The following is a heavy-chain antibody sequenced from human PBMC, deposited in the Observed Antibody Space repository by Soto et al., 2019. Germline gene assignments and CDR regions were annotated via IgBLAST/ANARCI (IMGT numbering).Heavy chain of an antibody. CDR1: GYTFTSYG. D-gene: IGHD3-16*01. Sequence: ASVKVSCKASGYTFTSYGISWVRQAPGQGLEWMGWISAYNGNTNYAQKLQGRVTMTTDTSTSTAYMELRSLRSDDTAVYYCARKHERGSRDYYMDGWGKGTTVTVSS. V-gene: IGHV1-18*01. J-gene: IGHJ6*03. CDR3: ARKHERGSRDYYMDG. CDR2: ISAYNGNT.